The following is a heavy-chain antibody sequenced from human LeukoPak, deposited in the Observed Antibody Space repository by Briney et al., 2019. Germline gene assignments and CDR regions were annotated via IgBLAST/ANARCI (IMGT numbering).Heavy chain of an antibody. CDR3: ARRIVGATMDY. V-gene: IGHV5-51*01. CDR1: GYSFSTHW. Sequence: GESLKVSCKGSGYSFSTHWIGWVRQMPGKGLEGMGIIYPGDSDTRYSPSFQGQVTISADKSISTAYLQWSSLKASDTAMYYCARRIVGATMDYWGQGTLVTVSS. CDR2: IYPGDSDT. J-gene: IGHJ4*02. D-gene: IGHD1-26*01.